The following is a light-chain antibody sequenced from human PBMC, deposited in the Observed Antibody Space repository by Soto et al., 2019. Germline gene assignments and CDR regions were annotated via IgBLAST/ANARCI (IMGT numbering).Light chain of an antibody. CDR2: DVT. Sequence: QSALTQPRSVSGSPGQSVTVSCTGTNSDVGAYNYVSWYQQHPDKAPKLMIYDVTQRPSGVPDRFSGSKSGNTASLTISGLQSDDEADYYCCSYAGNYIYVFGTGTKVTVL. CDR1: NSDVGAYNY. J-gene: IGLJ1*01. V-gene: IGLV2-11*01. CDR3: CSYAGNYIYV.